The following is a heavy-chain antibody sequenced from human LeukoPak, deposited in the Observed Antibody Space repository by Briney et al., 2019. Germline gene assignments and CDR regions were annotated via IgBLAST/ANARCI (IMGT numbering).Heavy chain of an antibody. Sequence: GGSLRLSCAASGFTFSSYSMNWVRQAPGKGLEWVSSISIRSSDIYYADSAKGRFTISRDNAKNSLYLQMDSLRAEDTAVFYCARESESMAWYYYGSGSKYLYYWGEGALVTVSS. J-gene: IGHJ4*02. D-gene: IGHD3-10*01. V-gene: IGHV3-21*01. CDR1: GFTFSSYS. CDR2: ISIRSSDI. CDR3: ARESESMAWYYYGSGSKYLYY.